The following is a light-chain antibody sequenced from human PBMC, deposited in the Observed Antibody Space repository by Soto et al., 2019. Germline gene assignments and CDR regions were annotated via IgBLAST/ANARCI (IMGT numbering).Light chain of an antibody. Sequence: EIVLTQSPATLSVSPGERATISCRASQSVRSNLAWYQQKPGQDPRLLIYGESTSATGIPVRFSGSGSGTEFTLTISSLQSEDFAVYYCQQYSNWYPRTFGEGTKVDIK. CDR1: QSVRSN. CDR2: GES. V-gene: IGKV3-15*01. J-gene: IGKJ1*01. CDR3: QQYSNWYPRT.